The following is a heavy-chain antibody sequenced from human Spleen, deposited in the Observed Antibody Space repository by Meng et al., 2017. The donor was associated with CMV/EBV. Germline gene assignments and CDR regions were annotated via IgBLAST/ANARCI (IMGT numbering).Heavy chain of an antibody. CDR1: GGSFSGYY. CDR3: ARGTYYFDRDDFGAY. Sequence: GYGGSFSGYYWSWIRQTPGKGLEWIGEILHDGSTKYNPSLKSRVTISVDTSKNQFSLRLNSVTAADTAMYYCARGTYYFDRDDFGAYWGPGTLVTVSS. CDR2: ILHDGST. D-gene: IGHD3-22*01. J-gene: IGHJ4*02. V-gene: IGHV4-34*01.